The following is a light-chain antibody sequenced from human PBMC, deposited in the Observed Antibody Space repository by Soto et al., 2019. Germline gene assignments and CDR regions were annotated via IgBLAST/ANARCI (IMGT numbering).Light chain of an antibody. Sequence: AIQLTQSPSSLSASVGDRVTITCRASQDISSALAWYQQKPGKAPKLLIYDASRLESGVPSRFSGSGSGTDFTLTISSLQPEDFATYYCHQFNTYPQTVGPGTKVDIK. CDR1: QDISSA. CDR2: DAS. V-gene: IGKV1-13*02. CDR3: HQFNTYPQT. J-gene: IGKJ3*01.